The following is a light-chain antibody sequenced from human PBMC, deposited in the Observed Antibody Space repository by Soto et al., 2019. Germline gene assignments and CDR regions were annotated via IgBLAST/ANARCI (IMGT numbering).Light chain of an antibody. CDR2: GAS. Sequence: EIVLTQSPSTLSLSPGERATLSCRASQSVSSSYLACYQQKPGQAPRLLIYGASSRATVIPDRFSGSGSGTDFTLTISRLEPEDFAVYYCQQNGSSPSWTFGQGTKVEIK. CDR1: QSVSSSY. V-gene: IGKV3-20*01. J-gene: IGKJ1*01. CDR3: QQNGSSPSWT.